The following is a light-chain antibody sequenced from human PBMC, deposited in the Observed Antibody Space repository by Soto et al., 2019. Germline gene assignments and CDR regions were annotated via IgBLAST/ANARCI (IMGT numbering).Light chain of an antibody. CDR1: QSVSSSY. J-gene: IGKJ2*01. CDR3: QQYGSSPYT. Sequence: EIVLTQSPGTLSLSPGERATLSCRASQSVSSSYLAWYQQKPGQAPRLLIHGASSRATCIPDRFSGSGSGTDFTLAISRLEPEDFAVYYCQQYGSSPYTFGQGTKLEIK. CDR2: GAS. V-gene: IGKV3-20*01.